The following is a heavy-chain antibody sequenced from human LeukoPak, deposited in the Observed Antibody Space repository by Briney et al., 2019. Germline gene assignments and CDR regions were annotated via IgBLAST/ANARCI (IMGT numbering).Heavy chain of an antibody. V-gene: IGHV1-2*02. CDR1: AYTFTGYY. Sequence: ASVKVSCKASAYTFTGYYMHWVRQAPGQGLEWMGWINPNSGGTNYAQKFQGRGTMTRDTSISTAYMELRRLRSDDTAVYYCARVARVTMVRGVWFDPWGQGTLVTVSS. D-gene: IGHD3-10*01. J-gene: IGHJ5*02. CDR3: ARVARVTMVRGVWFDP. CDR2: INPNSGGT.